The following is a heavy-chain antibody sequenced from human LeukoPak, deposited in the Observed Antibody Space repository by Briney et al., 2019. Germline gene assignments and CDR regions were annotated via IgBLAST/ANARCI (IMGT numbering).Heavy chain of an antibody. Sequence: PSETLSLTCTVSGGSISSSSYYWGWIRQPPGKGLEWIGSIYYSGSTYYNPSLKSRVTISVDTSKNQFSLKLSSVTAADTAVYYCARSTTVKVGGYFDYWGQGTLVTVSS. V-gene: IGHV4-39*07. CDR3: ARSTTVKVGGYFDY. D-gene: IGHD4-17*01. CDR2: IYYSGST. J-gene: IGHJ4*02. CDR1: GGSISSSSYY.